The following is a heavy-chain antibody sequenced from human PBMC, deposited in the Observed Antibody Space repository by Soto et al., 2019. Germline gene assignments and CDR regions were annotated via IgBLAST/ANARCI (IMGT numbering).Heavy chain of an antibody. CDR1: GFIFRDWF. Sequence: GGSLRLSCAASGFIFRDWFMSWIRQAPGKGLEWISYISKDGGRATRYADSVKGRFTISRDNAKNSLFLQMNSLRAEDAAVYYCAKDTYYHDSTGLYVFDYWGQGTPVTVSS. CDR2: ISKDGGRAT. D-gene: IGHD3-22*01. CDR3: AKDTYYHDSTGLYVFDY. V-gene: IGHV3-11*04. J-gene: IGHJ4*02.